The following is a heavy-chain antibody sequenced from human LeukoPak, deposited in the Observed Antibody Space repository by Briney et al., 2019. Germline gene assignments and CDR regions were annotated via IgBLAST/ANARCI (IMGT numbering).Heavy chain of an antibody. J-gene: IGHJ4*02. CDR1: GFSFTSYA. CDR3: AKDLAPFTNAWYAFDY. CDR2: ITGSGGTK. Sequence: GGSLRLSCAASGFSFTSYAMSWVRQAPGKGLEWVSAITGSGGTKHYADSVKGRFTISRDSSKNTLFLQMNSLRAEDTAVYSCAKDLAPFTNAWYAFDYWGRGILVTVSS. V-gene: IGHV3-23*01. D-gene: IGHD6-13*01.